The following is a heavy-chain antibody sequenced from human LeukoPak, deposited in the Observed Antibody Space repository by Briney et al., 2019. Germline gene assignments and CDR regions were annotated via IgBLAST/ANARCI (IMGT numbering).Heavy chain of an antibody. CDR2: ISSGSSTI. V-gene: IGHV3-48*04. CDR3: ARGSGGMDV. J-gene: IGHJ6*03. D-gene: IGHD3-3*01. CDR1: GFTFSSYN. Sequence: GGSLRLSCAASGFTFSSYNMNWVRQAPGKGLEWVSYISSGSSTIYYADSVKGRFTISRDNAKNSLYLQMNSLRAEDTAVYYCARGSGGMDVWGKGTTVTVSS.